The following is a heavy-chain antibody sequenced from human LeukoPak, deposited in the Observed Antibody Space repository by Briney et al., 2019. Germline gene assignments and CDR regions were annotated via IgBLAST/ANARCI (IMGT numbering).Heavy chain of an antibody. D-gene: IGHD6-13*01. J-gene: IGHJ6*02. V-gene: IGHV3-64D*09. Sequence: PGGSLRLSCAASGFTFSSYAMHWVRQAPGKGLEYVSAISSNGGSTYYADSVKGRFTISRDNSKNTLYLQMSSLRAEDTAVYYCVKDDGLSIGSSLNYYYYGMDVWGQGTTVTVSS. CDR3: VKDDGLSIGSSLNYYYYGMDV. CDR1: GFTFSSYA. CDR2: ISSNGGST.